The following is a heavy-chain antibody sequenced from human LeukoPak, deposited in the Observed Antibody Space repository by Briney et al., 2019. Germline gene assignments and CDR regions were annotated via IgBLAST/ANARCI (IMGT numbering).Heavy chain of an antibody. CDR1: GGSISSYY. CDR2: IYRSEST. D-gene: IGHD3-22*01. V-gene: IGHV4-59*01. CDR3: ARALFRYDSSSRSLHWYFDL. J-gene: IGHJ2*01. Sequence: PAETLSLTCTASGGSISSYYWTWIRQPPGKGLEGIGYIYRSESTNYNPSLKSRVTISEETSKNQFSLKLTSVTAADTAVYFCARALFRYDSSSRSLHWYFDLWGRGTLVTVSS.